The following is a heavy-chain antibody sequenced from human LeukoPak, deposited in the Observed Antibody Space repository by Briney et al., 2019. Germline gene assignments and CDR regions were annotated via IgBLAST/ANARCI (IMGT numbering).Heavy chain of an antibody. CDR3: ARDWAPRGYSYGLPMDY. D-gene: IGHD5-18*01. J-gene: IGHJ4*02. Sequence: TGGSLRLSCAASGFTFSSYAMSWVRQAPGKGLEWVADITHDGSNKYYADSVKGRFTISRDNSKNTLYLQMNSLRAEDTAVYYCARDWAPRGYSYGLPMDYWGQGTLVTVSS. CDR1: GFTFSSYA. V-gene: IGHV3-30-3*01. CDR2: ITHDGSNK.